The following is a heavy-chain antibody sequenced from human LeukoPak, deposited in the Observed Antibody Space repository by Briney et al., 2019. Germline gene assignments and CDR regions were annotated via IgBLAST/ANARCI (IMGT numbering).Heavy chain of an antibody. V-gene: IGHV4-34*01. CDR1: GGSFSGYY. CDR2: INHSGST. Sequence: SETLSLTCAVYGGSFSGYYWNWIRQPPGKGLEWIGEINHSGSTNYNPSLKSRVTISLDTSKNQFSLKLNSVTAADTAVYYCARSSSGSGWYFDLWGRGTLVTVSS. J-gene: IGHJ2*01. D-gene: IGHD6-6*01. CDR3: ARSSSGSGWYFDL.